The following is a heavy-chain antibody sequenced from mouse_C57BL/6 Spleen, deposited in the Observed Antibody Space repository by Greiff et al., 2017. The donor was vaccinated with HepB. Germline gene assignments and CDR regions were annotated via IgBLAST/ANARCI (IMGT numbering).Heavy chain of an antibody. Sequence: EVKLMESGPGLVEPSQSLSLTCSVTGYSITSGYYWNWIRQFPGNKLEWMGYISYDGSNNYNPSLKNRISITRDTSKNQFFLKLNSVTTEDTATYYCARGDYSNPGDYWGQGTSVTVSS. CDR3: ARGDYSNPGDY. J-gene: IGHJ4*01. V-gene: IGHV3-6*01. CDR1: GYSITSGYY. CDR2: ISYDGSN. D-gene: IGHD2-5*01.